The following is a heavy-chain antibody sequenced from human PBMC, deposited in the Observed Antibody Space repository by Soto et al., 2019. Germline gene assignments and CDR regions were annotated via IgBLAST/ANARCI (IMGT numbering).Heavy chain of an antibody. CDR2: MYSGGST. CDR1: GGSIRSDVYY. D-gene: IGHD6-19*01. V-gene: IGHV4-39*01. CDR3: ARSAGIAVAGHDY. J-gene: IGHJ4*02. Sequence: QLQLQESGPGLVKPSETLSLTCTVSGGSIRSDVYYWGWIRQPPGKGLEWIGSMYSGGSTYYNPSVKSRVTMSIDTSKNQLSLKLSSVTAADTGVYYCARSAGIAVAGHDYWGQGTLVTVSS.